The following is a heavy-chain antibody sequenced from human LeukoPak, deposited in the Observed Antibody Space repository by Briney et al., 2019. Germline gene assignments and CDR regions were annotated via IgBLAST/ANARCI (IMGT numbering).Heavy chain of an antibody. CDR3: ARVAMTRGEGHYGMDV. D-gene: IGHD3-16*01. Sequence: SETLSLTCTVSGGSISSGGYYWSWIRQHPGKGLEWIGCIYYSGSAYYNPTLKSRVTISVDTSKNQFYLKLSSVTAADTAVYYCARVAMTRGEGHYGMDVWGQGTTVTVSS. CDR2: IYYSGSA. CDR1: GGSISSGGYY. J-gene: IGHJ6*02. V-gene: IGHV4-31*03.